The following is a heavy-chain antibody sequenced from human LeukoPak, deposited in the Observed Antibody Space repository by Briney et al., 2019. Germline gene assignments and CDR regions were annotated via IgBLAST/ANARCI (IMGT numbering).Heavy chain of an antibody. Sequence: ASVEVSCKASGYTFTGYYMHWVRQAPGQGLEWMGWISAYNGNTNYAQKLQGRVTMTTDTSTSTAYMELRSLRSDDTAVYYCARDRSSSSLVDYWGQGTLVTVSS. D-gene: IGHD6-6*01. CDR2: ISAYNGNT. V-gene: IGHV1-18*04. CDR3: ARDRSSSSLVDY. J-gene: IGHJ4*02. CDR1: GYTFTGYY.